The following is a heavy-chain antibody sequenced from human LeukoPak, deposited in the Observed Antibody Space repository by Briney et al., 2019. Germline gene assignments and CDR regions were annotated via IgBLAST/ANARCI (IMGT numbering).Heavy chain of an antibody. J-gene: IGHJ4*02. CDR3: ARGRSGYYFDY. CDR1: GFTFSSYV. V-gene: IGHV3-23*01. CDR2: ISGTNDAT. D-gene: IGHD1-14*01. Sequence: GGSLRLSCTASGFTFSSYVMRWVRQSPGKGLEWVSGISGTNDATDYADSVRGRFTISRDNSKNAIFLEMNSLRAEDTAVYYCARGRSGYYFDYWGQGTLVTVSS.